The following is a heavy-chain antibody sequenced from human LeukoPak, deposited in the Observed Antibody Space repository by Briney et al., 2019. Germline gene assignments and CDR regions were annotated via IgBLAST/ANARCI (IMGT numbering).Heavy chain of an antibody. V-gene: IGHV4-59*08. J-gene: IGHJ4*02. CDR1: GGSISSYY. CDR3: ARHRERGHFDY. D-gene: IGHD1-26*01. Sequence: PSETLSLTCTVSGGSISSYYWSWIRQPPGKGLEWIGYIYYSGSTNYTPSLKSRVTISVDTSKNQFSLKLSSVTAADTAVYYCARHRERGHFDYWGQGTLVTVSS. CDR2: IYYSGST.